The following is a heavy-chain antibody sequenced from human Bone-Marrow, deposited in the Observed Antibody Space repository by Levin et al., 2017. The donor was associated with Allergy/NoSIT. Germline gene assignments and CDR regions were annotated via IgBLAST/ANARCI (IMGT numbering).Heavy chain of an antibody. J-gene: IGHJ5*02. CDR2: ISYDGSNQ. D-gene: IGHD4-11*01. V-gene: IGHV3-30*18. CDR1: GFTFSVYG. Sequence: PGGSLRLSCAASGFTFSVYGLHWVRQAPGKGLEWVALISYDGSNQYYSDSVKGRFTISRDNSKNTLYLQMNSLRTEDTAVYYCAKDFGPPTLTTFRFPWFDPWGQGSLVTVSS. CDR3: AKDFGPPTLTTFRFPWFDP.